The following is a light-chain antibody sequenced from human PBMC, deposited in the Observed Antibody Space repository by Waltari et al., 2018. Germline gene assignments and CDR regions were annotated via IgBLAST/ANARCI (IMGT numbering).Light chain of an antibody. CDR2: DAS. CDR3: QQYHNWPLS. CDR1: QSVTNN. V-gene: IGKV3-15*01. Sequence: ILMTQSPATLSVSPGERATLSCRASQSVTNNLAWYQQHPGQAPRLLIYDASSRATGIPARFSGSGSGTEFTLTVSSLQSEDFAVYYCQQYHNWPLSFGGGTKVEIK. J-gene: IGKJ4*01.